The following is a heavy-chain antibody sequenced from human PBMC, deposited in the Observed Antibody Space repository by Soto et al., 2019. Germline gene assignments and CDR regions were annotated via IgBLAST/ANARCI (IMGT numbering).Heavy chain of an antibody. D-gene: IGHD1-1*01. CDR1: GLTFGSYG. CDR2: ISYDGNNK. Sequence: GGSLRLSCAASGLTFGSYGMHWVRQAPGKGLEWVAAISYDGNNKYYADSVKGRLTISRDNSKNMVSLQMNSLRAEDTAVYYCAKERTRHFDYWGQGIPVTVSS. J-gene: IGHJ4*02. CDR3: AKERTRHFDY. V-gene: IGHV3-30*18.